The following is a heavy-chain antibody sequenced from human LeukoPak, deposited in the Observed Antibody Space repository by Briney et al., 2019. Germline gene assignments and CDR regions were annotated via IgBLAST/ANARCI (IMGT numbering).Heavy chain of an antibody. D-gene: IGHD3-3*01. CDR1: GYSISSGYY. J-gene: IGHJ3*02. Sequence: ETLSLTCTVSGYSISSGYYWGWIRQPPGKGLEWVGRIYSKTDGGTTDYAAPVKGRFTISRDDSKNTLYLQMNSLKTEDTAVYYCTTGFFGVVNDAFDIWGQGTTVTVSS. CDR2: IYSKTDGGTT. V-gene: IGHV3-15*01. CDR3: TTGFFGVVNDAFDI.